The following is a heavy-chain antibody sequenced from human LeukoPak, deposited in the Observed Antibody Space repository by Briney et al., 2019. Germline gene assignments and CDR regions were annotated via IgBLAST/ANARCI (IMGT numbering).Heavy chain of an antibody. D-gene: IGHD6-6*01. CDR3: AKDLRPFEYSSSSADY. J-gene: IGHJ4*02. CDR2: ISYDGSNK. CDR1: GFTFSSYG. Sequence: GGSLRLSCAASGFTFSSYGMHWVRQAPGKGLEWVAVISYDGSNKYYADSVKGRFTISRDNSKNTLYLQMNSLRAEDTAVYYCAKDLRPFEYSSSSADYWGQGTLVTVSS. V-gene: IGHV3-30*18.